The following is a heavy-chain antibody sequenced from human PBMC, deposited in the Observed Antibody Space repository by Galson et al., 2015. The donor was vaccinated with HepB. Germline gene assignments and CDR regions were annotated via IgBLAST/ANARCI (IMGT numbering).Heavy chain of an antibody. Sequence: SLILSCAASGFTFSGSAMHWVRQASGKGLEWVGRIRSKANSYATAYAASVKGRFTISRDDSKNTAYLQMNSLKTEDTAVYYCTRGLAATPDYYYYYMDVWGKGTTVTVSS. V-gene: IGHV3-73*01. CDR2: IRSKANSYAT. CDR3: TRGLAATPDYYYYYMDV. CDR1: GFTFSGSA. J-gene: IGHJ6*03. D-gene: IGHD2-15*01.